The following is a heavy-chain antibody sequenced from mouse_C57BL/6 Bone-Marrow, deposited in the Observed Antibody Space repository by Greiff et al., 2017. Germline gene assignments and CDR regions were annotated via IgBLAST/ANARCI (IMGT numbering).Heavy chain of an antibody. J-gene: IGHJ3*01. CDR2: LSSGSSTI. V-gene: IGHV5-17*01. CDR1: GFTFSDYG. CDR3: ARRRDTVED. D-gene: IGHD1-1*01. Sequence: DVKLVESGGGLVKPGGSLKLSCAASGFTFSDYGMHWVRQAPEKGLEWVAYLSSGSSTIYSAVTVKGRFTISRDNAKNTLFLQMTSLRSEDTAMYYCARRRDTVEDWGQGTLVTVSA.